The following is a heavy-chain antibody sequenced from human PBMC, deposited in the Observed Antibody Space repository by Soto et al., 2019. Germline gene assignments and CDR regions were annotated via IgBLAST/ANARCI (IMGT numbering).Heavy chain of an antibody. D-gene: IGHD6-19*01. CDR3: ARVHVMVVAGSTFDY. CDR1: GGSISSYY. Sequence: SETLSLTCTVSGGSISSYYWSWIRQPPGKGLEWIGYIYYSGSTNYNPSLKSRITISVDTSNNQFSLKLTSVTAADTAVYYCARVHVMVVAGSTFDYWGHGTLVTVSS. J-gene: IGHJ4*01. V-gene: IGHV4-59*08. CDR2: IYYSGST.